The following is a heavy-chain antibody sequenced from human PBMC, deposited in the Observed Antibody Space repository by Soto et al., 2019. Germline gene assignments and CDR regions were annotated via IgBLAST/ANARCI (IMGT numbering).Heavy chain of an antibody. J-gene: IGHJ4*02. V-gene: IGHV4-39*02. CDR1: GGSITSSSYY. D-gene: IGHD2-15*01. CDR3: AREVGRYCSGGSCQVDY. Sequence: QLQLQESGPGLVKPSETLSLTCTVSGGSITSSSYYWGWIRQPPGKVLEWIGSIYYSGNTYSTPSLKSRVTRSLDTSKSQFPLKLSSVPAANTAVYYCAREVGRYCSGGSCQVDYWGQGTLVTVSS. CDR2: IYYSGNT.